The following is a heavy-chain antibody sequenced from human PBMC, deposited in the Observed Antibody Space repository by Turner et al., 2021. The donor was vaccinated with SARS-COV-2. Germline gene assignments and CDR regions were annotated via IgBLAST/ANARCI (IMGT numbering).Heavy chain of an antibody. J-gene: IGHJ4*02. V-gene: IGHV4-59*01. CDR1: GDSISNYY. CDR3: ARAYRGAITSLGY. D-gene: IGHD3-16*02. CDR2: IHICGIT. Sequence: VQLQESGPGLMKPSETLSLTCIVFGDSISNYYWGWIRQPPGKGLEWLGNIHICGITNYNPSLKSRLVISIETSKNQFSLNLTSVTAADTAIYYCARAYRGAITSLGYWGQGTLVTVAS.